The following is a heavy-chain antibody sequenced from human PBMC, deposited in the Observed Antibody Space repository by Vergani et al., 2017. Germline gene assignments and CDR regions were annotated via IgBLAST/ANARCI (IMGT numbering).Heavy chain of an antibody. CDR3: AKGGIQLWLRGGYYYYYYGMDV. V-gene: IGHV3-11*05. CDR2: ISSSSSYT. D-gene: IGHD5-18*01. Sequence: QVQLVESGGGLVKPGGALSREGEGSGFTGREEEMRGIRKDEGKGREWVSYISSSSSYTNSADSVKGRFTISRDNSKNTLYLQMNSLRAEDTAVYYCAKGGIQLWLRGGYYYYYYGMDVWGQGTTVTVSS. CDR1: GFTGREEE. J-gene: IGHJ6*02.